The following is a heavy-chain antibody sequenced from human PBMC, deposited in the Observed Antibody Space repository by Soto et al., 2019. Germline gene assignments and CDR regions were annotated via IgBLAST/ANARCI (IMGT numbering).Heavy chain of an antibody. V-gene: IGHV4-59*08. CDR1: GGSISSYY. CDR2: IYSSGST. Sequence: QVQLLESGPGLVKPSETLSLTCTVSGGSISSYYWSWIRQPPRKGLEWIGYIYSSGSTHYHPSLKSLATISVDTYKTQFSLKLSSVTAADTAVYYCARREGGGFDYWGQGTLVTVSS. J-gene: IGHJ4*02. CDR3: ARREGGGFDY. D-gene: IGHD2-15*01.